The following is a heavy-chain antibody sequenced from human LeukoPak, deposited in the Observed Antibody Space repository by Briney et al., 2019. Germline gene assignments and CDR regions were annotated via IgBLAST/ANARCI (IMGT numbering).Heavy chain of an antibody. CDR3: ARAGYCSSTSCQGGGDY. CDR1: GFTFTSSA. CDR2: IVVGSGNT. Sequence: GASVKVSCKASGFTFTSSAMQWVRQARGQRLEWIGWIVVGSGNTNYAQKFQERVTITRDMSTSTAYMELSSLRSEDTAVYFCARAGYCSSTSCQGGGDYWGQGTLVTVSS. V-gene: IGHV1-58*02. D-gene: IGHD2-2*01. J-gene: IGHJ4*02.